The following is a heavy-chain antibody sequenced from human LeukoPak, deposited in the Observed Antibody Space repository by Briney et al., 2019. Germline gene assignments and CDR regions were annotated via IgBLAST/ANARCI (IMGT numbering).Heavy chain of an antibody. J-gene: IGHJ4*02. CDR2: ISTSSSYI. D-gene: IGHD4/OR15-4a*01. CDR1: GFTFSSYS. CDR3: ARRAGAYSHPYDY. Sequence: GGSLRLSCTASGFTFSSYSMNWVRQAPGKGLEWVSSISTSSSYIYYADSVKGRFTISRDNARNSLYLQMNSLRAEDTAVYYCARRAGAYSHPYDYWGQGTLVTVSS. V-gene: IGHV3-21*04.